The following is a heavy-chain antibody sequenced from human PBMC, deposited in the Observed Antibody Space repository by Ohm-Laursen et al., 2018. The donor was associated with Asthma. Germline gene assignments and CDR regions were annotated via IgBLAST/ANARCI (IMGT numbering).Heavy chain of an antibody. Sequence: SLRLSCTASGFTFSSYSMNWVRQAPGKGLEWVAVIWYDGSNKYYADSVKGRFTISRDNSKNTLYLQMNSLRAEDTAVYYCARDRSYYDSSDAFDIWGQGTMVTVSS. CDR2: IWYDGSNK. J-gene: IGHJ3*02. D-gene: IGHD3-22*01. CDR1: GFTFSSYS. V-gene: IGHV3-33*08. CDR3: ARDRSYYDSSDAFDI.